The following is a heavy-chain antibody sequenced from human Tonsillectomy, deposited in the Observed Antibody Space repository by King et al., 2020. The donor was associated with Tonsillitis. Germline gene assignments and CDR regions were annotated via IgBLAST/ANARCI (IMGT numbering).Heavy chain of an antibody. J-gene: IGHJ4*02. V-gene: IGHV3-23*04. CDR2: ISGSGGST. D-gene: IGHD3-3*01. Sequence: VQLVESGGGLVQPGGSLRLSCAASGFTFSSYAMSWVRQAPGKGLEWVSAISGSGGSTYYADAVKGRFTISRDNSKNTRYLQMNSLRAEDTAVYYCAKTPLYDFWSGWYFDYWGQGTLVTVSS. CDR3: AKTPLYDFWSGWYFDY. CDR1: GFTFSSYA.